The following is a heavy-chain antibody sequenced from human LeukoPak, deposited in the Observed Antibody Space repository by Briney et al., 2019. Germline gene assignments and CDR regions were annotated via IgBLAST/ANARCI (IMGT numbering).Heavy chain of an antibody. CDR1: GFTFSSYG. Sequence: GGSLRLSCAASGFTFSSYGMHWVRQAPGKELEWVAVISYDGSNKYYADSVKGRFTISRDNSKNTLYLQMNSLRAEDTAVYYCAKDRGSSWTGFFDYWGQGTLVTVSS. J-gene: IGHJ4*02. V-gene: IGHV3-30*18. CDR3: AKDRGSSWTGFFDY. CDR2: ISYDGSNK. D-gene: IGHD6-13*01.